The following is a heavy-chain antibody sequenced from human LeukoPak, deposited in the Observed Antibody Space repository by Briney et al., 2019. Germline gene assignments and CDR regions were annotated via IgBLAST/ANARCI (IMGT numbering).Heavy chain of an antibody. CDR3: ARVWYGWPIDY. D-gene: IGHD2-8*02. V-gene: IGHV1-18*01. CDR1: GYTFTGQY. J-gene: IGHJ4*02. Sequence: GASVKVSCEASGYTFTGQYMHWVRQAPGQGLEWMGWISAYNGNTNYAQKLQGRVTMTTDTSTSTAYMELRSLRSDDTAVYYCARVWYGWPIDYWGQGTLVTVSS. CDR2: ISAYNGNT.